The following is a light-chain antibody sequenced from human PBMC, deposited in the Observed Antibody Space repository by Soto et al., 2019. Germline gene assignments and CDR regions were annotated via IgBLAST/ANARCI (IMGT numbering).Light chain of an antibody. CDR1: SSDVGAYNY. CDR3: CSHAGRSI. V-gene: IGLV2-11*01. Sequence: QSALTQPRSVSGSPGQSVTISCTGTSSDVGAYNYVSWYQQHPGKAPKFMIYDVNKRPSGVPDRFSGSKSGNTASLTISGLQAEDEADYYCCSHAGRSIFGTGTKLTVL. J-gene: IGLJ1*01. CDR2: DVN.